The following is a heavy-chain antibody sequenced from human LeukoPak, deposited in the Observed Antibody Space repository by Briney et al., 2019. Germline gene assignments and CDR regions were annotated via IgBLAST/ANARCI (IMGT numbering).Heavy chain of an antibody. V-gene: IGHV3-7*01. J-gene: IGHJ4*02. CDR1: GFTFSSYA. CDR3: ARGGGDS. Sequence: GGSLRLSCEASGFTFSSYAIHWVRQAPGKGLEWVAMITQEESERYYVDSVKGRFIISRDNVKSSLYLQMNSLRAEDTAVYYCARGGGDSWGQGTLVTVSS. D-gene: IGHD3-3*01. CDR2: ITQEESER.